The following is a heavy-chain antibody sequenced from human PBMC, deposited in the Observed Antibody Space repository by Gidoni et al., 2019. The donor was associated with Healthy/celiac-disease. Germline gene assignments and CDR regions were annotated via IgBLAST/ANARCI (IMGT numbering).Heavy chain of an antibody. D-gene: IGHD3-10*01. J-gene: IGHJ4*02. V-gene: IGHV1-69*02. CDR3: ASGFRELLYGLGY. Sequence: QVQLVPSGAAVKKPGSSVKVSCKASGGTFSSYTISWVRQAPGQGLEWMGRIIPNLGIANYAQKFQGRVTITADKSTSTAYMELSSLRSEDTAVYYCASGFRELLYGLGYWGQGTLVTVSS. CDR1: GGTFSSYT. CDR2: IIPNLGIA.